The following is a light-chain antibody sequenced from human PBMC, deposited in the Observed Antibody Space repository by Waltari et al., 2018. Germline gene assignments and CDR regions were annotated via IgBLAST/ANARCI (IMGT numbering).Light chain of an antibody. V-gene: IGKV1-12*01. CDR2: GAS. CDR1: QDILSW. Sequence: DIHMTQSPSSVSASMVDTVTITCRASQDILSWLAWFKQKPGTAPKLLIYGASNLKGGVPSRFSGSGSGTHFTLSISSLHPEDFATYYCQQVHSFPFTFGPGTKVDLK. J-gene: IGKJ3*01. CDR3: QQVHSFPFT.